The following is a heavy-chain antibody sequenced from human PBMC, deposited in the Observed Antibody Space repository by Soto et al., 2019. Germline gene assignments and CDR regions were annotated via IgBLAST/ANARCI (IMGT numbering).Heavy chain of an antibody. CDR1: GGTFTSYA. CDR3: AREGPRGIAALPEGFDY. CDR2: IIPIFGTA. D-gene: IGHD6-6*01. Sequence: VKHSCRASGGTFTSYAISWVRQAPGQGLEWMGGIIPIFGTANYAQKFQGRVTITADESTSTAYMELSSLRSEDTAVYYCAREGPRGIAALPEGFDYCGQVTPVPVPS. V-gene: IGHV1-69*13. J-gene: IGHJ4*02.